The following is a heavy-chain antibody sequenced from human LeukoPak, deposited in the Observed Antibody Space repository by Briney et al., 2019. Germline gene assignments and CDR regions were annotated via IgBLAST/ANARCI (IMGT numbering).Heavy chain of an antibody. Sequence: GGSLGLSCAASGFTFSSYAMSWVRQAPGKGLEWVSAISGSGGSTYYADSVKGRFTISRDNSKNTLYLQTNSLRAEDTAVYYCAKKMAIGGQLVPLDYWGQGTLVTVSS. CDR1: GFTFSSYA. J-gene: IGHJ4*02. V-gene: IGHV3-23*01. CDR2: ISGSGGST. D-gene: IGHD6-6*01. CDR3: AKKMAIGGQLVPLDY.